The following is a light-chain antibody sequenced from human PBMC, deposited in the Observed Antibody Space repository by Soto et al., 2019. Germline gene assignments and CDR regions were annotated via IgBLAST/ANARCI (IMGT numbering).Light chain of an antibody. CDR2: GVT. J-gene: IGLJ3*02. Sequence: QSALTQPASVSGSPGQSITISCTGTSNDIGGHNHVSWYQQHPGNSPKLIIYGVTQRPSGVSNRFSASKSGTTASLTISGLQAEDEADYYCCSYAGIITWVCGGGTKVTVL. CDR3: CSYAGIITWV. CDR1: SNDIGGHNH. V-gene: IGLV2-23*02.